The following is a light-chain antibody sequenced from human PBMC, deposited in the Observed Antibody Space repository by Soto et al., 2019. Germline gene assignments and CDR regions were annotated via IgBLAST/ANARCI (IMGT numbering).Light chain of an antibody. CDR3: QQYNSYPWT. CDR1: QSISSW. V-gene: IGKV1-5*01. J-gene: IGKJ1*01. Sequence: DIQMTQSPSTLSASVGDRVTITCRASQSISSWLAWYQQKPGKVPKLLIYDASSLESGVPSRFSGSGSGTAFTLTISSLQPDDFATYYCQQYNSYPWTFGQGTKVDIK. CDR2: DAS.